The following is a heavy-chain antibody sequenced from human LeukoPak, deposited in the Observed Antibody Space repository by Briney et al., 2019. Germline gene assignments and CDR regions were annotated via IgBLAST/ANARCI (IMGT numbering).Heavy chain of an antibody. V-gene: IGHV1-24*01. J-gene: IGHJ5*02. CDR3: ATWSERGDWLDP. CDR1: GYSVSESS. Sequence: ASVKVSCKVSGYSVSESSMHWVRQAPGQGLEWMGGFDPDDGEMVYAQKFQGRLSMTEDTSTDTAYMELKRLTSDDTAVYYCATWSERGDWLDPWGQGTLVTVSS. CDR2: FDPDDGEM. D-gene: IGHD5-24*01.